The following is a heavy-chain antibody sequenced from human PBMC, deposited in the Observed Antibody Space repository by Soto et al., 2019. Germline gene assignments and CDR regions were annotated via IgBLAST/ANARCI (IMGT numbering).Heavy chain of an antibody. Sequence: GGSLRLSCAASGFTFSSYGMHWVRQAPGKGLEWVAVISYDGSNKYYADSVKGRFTISRDNSKNTLYLQMNSLRAEDTAVYYCAKPMWPDRYDSSGYFLDYWGQGTLVTVSS. CDR2: ISYDGSNK. D-gene: IGHD3-22*01. CDR1: GFTFSSYG. CDR3: AKPMWPDRYDSSGYFLDY. V-gene: IGHV3-30*18. J-gene: IGHJ4*02.